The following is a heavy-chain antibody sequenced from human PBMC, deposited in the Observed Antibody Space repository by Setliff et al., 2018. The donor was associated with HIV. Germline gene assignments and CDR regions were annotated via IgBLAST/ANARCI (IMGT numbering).Heavy chain of an antibody. D-gene: IGHD1-1*01. CDR2: INHSGST. Sequence: SETLSLTCAVYGGSFSGYYWSWIRQPPGKGLEWIGEINHSGSTNYNPSLRSRVTISLDTSKNRFSLKLTSVTAADSAVYYCARKDWTVAALEYWGQGTLVTVSS. CDR1: GGSFSGYY. V-gene: IGHV4-34*01. J-gene: IGHJ4*02. CDR3: ARKDWTVAALEY.